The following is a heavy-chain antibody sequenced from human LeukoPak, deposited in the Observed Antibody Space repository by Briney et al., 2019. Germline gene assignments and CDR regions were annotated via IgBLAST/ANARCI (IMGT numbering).Heavy chain of an antibody. CDR2: ISGSGGST. Sequence: GGSLRLSCAASGFTFSSYAMSWVRQAPGKGLEWVSAISGSGGSTYYADSVKGRFTISRDNSKNTLYLQMNSLRAEDTAVYYCANPITIFGVVTGAFDIWGQGTMVTVSS. J-gene: IGHJ3*02. V-gene: IGHV3-23*01. CDR3: ANPITIFGVVTGAFDI. CDR1: GFTFSSYA. D-gene: IGHD3-3*01.